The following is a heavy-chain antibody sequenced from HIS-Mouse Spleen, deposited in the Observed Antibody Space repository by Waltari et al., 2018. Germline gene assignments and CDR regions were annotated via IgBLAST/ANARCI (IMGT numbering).Heavy chain of an antibody. Sequence: QLQLQESGPGLVKPSEPLSLTCTVSGGYISSSSYYWGWIRQPPGKGLEWIGSIYYSGSTYYNPSLKSRVTISVDTSKNQFSLKLSSVTAADTAVYYCAREIPYSSSWYDWYFDLWGRGTLVTVSS. D-gene: IGHD6-13*01. J-gene: IGHJ2*01. CDR3: AREIPYSSSWYDWYFDL. V-gene: IGHV4-39*07. CDR2: IYYSGST. CDR1: GGYISSSSYY.